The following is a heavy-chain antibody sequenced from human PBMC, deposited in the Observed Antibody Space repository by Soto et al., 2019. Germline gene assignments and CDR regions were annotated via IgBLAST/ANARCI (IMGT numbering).Heavy chain of an antibody. J-gene: IGHJ4*02. CDR3: AKSGGSSYYFDY. V-gene: IGHV3-30*18. D-gene: IGHD2-15*01. CDR1: GFTFSSYG. CDR2: ISYDGSNK. Sequence: QVQLVESGGGVVQPGRSLRLSCAASGFTFSSYGMHWVRQAPGKGLEWVAVISYDGSNKYYADSVKGRFTISRDNSKTTLYLQMNSLRAEDTAVYYCAKSGGSSYYFDYWGQGTLVTVSS.